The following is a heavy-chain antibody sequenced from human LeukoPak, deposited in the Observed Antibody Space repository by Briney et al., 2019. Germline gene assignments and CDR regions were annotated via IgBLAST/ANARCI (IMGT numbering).Heavy chain of an antibody. CDR1: GYSISSGYY. CDR2: IYHSGST. CDR3: ARGTPATAARPNYYYYYYMDV. Sequence: PSETLSLTCAVSGYSISSGYYWGWIRQPPGKGLEWIGSIYHSGSTYYNPSLKSRVTISVDTSKNQFSLKLSSVTAADTAVYYCARGTPATAARPNYYYYYYMDVWGKGTTGTVSS. J-gene: IGHJ6*03. D-gene: IGHD6-6*01. V-gene: IGHV4-38-2*01.